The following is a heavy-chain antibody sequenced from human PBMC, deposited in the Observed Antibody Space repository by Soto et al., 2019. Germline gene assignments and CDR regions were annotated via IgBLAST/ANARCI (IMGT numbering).Heavy chain of an antibody. V-gene: IGHV4-59*01. CDR3: ARRAVVAVTGSLDNWLDP. J-gene: IGHJ5*02. CDR1: GGSISSYH. Sequence: SETLSLTCTVSGGSISSYHWSWIRQPPGKVLEWIGYVYNSGSTNCNPSLKSRVTISVDTSKNQFSLKVNSVTAADTAVYYCARRAVVAVTGSLDNWLDPWGQGILVTVSS. CDR2: VYNSGST. D-gene: IGHD1-20*01.